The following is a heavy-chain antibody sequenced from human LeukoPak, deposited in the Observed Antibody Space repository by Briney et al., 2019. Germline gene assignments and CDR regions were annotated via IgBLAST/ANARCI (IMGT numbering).Heavy chain of an antibody. CDR3: AKDELWGGNSASKFDY. Sequence: GGSLRLSCAASGFTFDDYAMHWVRQAPGKGLEWVSLISGDGGSTYYADSVKGRFTISRDNSKNSLYLQMNSLRTEDTALYYCAKDELWGGNSASKFDYWGQGTLVTVPS. CDR2: ISGDGGST. CDR1: GFTFDDYA. J-gene: IGHJ4*02. D-gene: IGHD4-23*01. V-gene: IGHV3-43*02.